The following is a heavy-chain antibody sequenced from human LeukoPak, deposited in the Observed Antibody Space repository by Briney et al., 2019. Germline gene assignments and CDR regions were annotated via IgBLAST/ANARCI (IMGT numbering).Heavy chain of an antibody. CDR1: GFTFRNYG. Sequence: GGSLRLSCATSGFTFRNYGMAWVRQAPGKGLEWVSSIHTTGGKTYYADSVKGRFTISRDNSKNTLYLQMNSLGAEDTAIYYCAKGDYGGNSGSFFDYWGQGTLVTVSS. D-gene: IGHD4-23*01. CDR3: AKGDYGGNSGSFFDY. CDR2: IHTTGGKT. J-gene: IGHJ4*02. V-gene: IGHV3-23*01.